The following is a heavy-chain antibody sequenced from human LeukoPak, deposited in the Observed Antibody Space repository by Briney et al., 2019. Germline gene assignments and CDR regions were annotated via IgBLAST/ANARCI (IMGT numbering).Heavy chain of an antibody. D-gene: IGHD3-3*01. V-gene: IGHV3-33*06. Sequence: GRSLRLSCEASGFTFSSYGMHWVRQAPGKGLEWVAVIWSDGSNKYYAESVKGRFTISRDNSKNTLYLQMNSLRAEDTALYFCAKDLEVAYYGFWNAYYTALHSWGQGALVTVSS. CDR2: IWSDGSNK. CDR1: GFTFSSYG. CDR3: AKDLEVAYYGFWNAYYTALHS. J-gene: IGHJ4*02.